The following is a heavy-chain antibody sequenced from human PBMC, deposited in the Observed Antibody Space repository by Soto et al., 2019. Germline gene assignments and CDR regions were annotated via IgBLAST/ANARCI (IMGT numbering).Heavy chain of an antibody. J-gene: IGHJ5*02. V-gene: IGHV5-10-1*01. CDR1: GYSFTSYW. Sequence: HGESLKISCKGSGYSFTSYWISWVRQMPGKGLEWMGRIDPSDSYTNYSPSFQGHVTISADKSISTAYLQWSSLKASDTAMYYCASHPGIAAAGTRWFDPWGQGTLVTVSS. CDR3: ASHPGIAAAGTRWFDP. D-gene: IGHD6-13*01. CDR2: IDPSDSYT.